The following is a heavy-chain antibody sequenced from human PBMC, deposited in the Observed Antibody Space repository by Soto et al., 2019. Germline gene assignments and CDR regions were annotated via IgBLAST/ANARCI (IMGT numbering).Heavy chain of an antibody. D-gene: IGHD4-4*01. Sequence: SETLSLTCAVYGGSFSGYYWSWIRQPPGKGLEWIGEINHSGSTNYNPSLKSRVTISVDTSKNQFSLKLSSVTAADTAVYYCARGGLYSKGFDYWGQGTLVTVSS. CDR2: INHSGST. J-gene: IGHJ4*02. V-gene: IGHV4-34*01. CDR1: GGSFSGYY. CDR3: ARGGLYSKGFDY.